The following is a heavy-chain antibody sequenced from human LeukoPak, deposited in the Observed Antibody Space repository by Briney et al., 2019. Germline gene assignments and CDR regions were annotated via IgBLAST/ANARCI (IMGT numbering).Heavy chain of an antibody. CDR2: ISSSGSTI. CDR1: GFTFSAYY. V-gene: IGHV3-11*01. CDR3: ARVGDYVWGSYRYYFDY. Sequence: GGSLRLSCAASGFTFSAYYMSWVRQAPGKGLEWVSYISSSGSTIYYADSVKGRFTISRDNAKNSLYLQMNSLRAEDTAVYYCARVGDYVWGSYRYYFDYWGQGTLVTVSS. J-gene: IGHJ4*02. D-gene: IGHD3-16*02.